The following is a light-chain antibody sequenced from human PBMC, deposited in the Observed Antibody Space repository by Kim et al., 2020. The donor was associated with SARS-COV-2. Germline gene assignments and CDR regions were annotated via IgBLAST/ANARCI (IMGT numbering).Light chain of an antibody. CDR3: QQSYMTPFT. V-gene: IGKV1-39*01. Sequence: DIQMTQSPSSLSASVGDRVTITCRTTQSISSHLNWYQQKPGRAPKLLISAASTLQGGVPSRFSGSGSETDFTLTISSLQPEDFATYFCQQSYMTPFTFGPGTKVDIK. CDR2: AAS. CDR1: QSISSH. J-gene: IGKJ3*01.